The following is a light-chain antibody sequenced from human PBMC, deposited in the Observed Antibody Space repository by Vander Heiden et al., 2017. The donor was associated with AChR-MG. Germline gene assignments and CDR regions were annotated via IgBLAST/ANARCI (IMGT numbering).Light chain of an antibody. CDR1: SGSVATSYY. CDR2: STN. Sequence: QTVVTQEPSFSVSPGGTVPLTCGVSSGSVATSYYPSCYQQTPGQAPRTLIYSTNTRSAGVADRFAGSTRGNKAALTITGAQEDEEDDYYGVLDMGRGTRVFGGGTKLTVL. J-gene: IGLJ3*02. V-gene: IGLV8-61*01. CDR3: VLDMGRGTRV.